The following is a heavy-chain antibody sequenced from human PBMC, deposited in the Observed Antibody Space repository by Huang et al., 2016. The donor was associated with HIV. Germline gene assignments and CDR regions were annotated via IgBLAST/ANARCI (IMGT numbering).Heavy chain of an antibody. CDR3: ARPLTGTTALGY. V-gene: IGHV4-39*01. CDR2: NYYRGKI. D-gene: IGHD1-20*01. J-gene: IGHJ4*02. Sequence: QLQLQESGPGLVKPSETLSLTCTVSGSSISSSYYWGWIRQPPGKGLEGIGNNYYRGKISYTPALKSRVTISVDTSKNHISLKVDSVTAADTAVYYCARPLTGTTALGYWGQGTLVTVSS. CDR1: GSSISSSYY.